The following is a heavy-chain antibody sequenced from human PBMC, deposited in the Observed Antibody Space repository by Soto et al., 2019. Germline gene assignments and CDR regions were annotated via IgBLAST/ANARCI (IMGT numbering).Heavy chain of an antibody. CDR3: AGGGGLAPVRAFDI. CDR1: GGTFSSYA. D-gene: IGHD2-15*01. Sequence: QVQLVQSGAEVKKPGSSVKVSCKASGGTFSSYAISWVRQAPGQGLEWMGGIIPIFGTANYAQKFQGRVTITAEKSTSTAYMELSSLRSEDTAVYYCAGGGGLAPVRAFDIWGQGTMVTVSS. V-gene: IGHV1-69*06. J-gene: IGHJ3*02. CDR2: IIPIFGTA.